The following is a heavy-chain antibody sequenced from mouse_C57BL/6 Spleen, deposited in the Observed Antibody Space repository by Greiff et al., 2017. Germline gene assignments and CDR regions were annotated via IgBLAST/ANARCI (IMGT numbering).Heavy chain of an antibody. D-gene: IGHD2-3*01. V-gene: IGHV5-4*01. CDR3: ARDGYYPSYFDY. CDR1: GFTFSSYA. CDR2: ISDGGSYT. Sequence: EVKLQESGGGLVKPGGSLKLSCAASGFTFSSYAMSWVRQTPEKRLEWVATISDGGSYTYYPDNVKGRFTISRDNAKNNLYLQMSHLKSEDTAMYYCARDGYYPSYFDYWGQGTTLTVSS. J-gene: IGHJ2*01.